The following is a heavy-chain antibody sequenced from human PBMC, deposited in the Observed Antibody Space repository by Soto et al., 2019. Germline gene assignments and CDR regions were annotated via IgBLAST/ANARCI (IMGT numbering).Heavy chain of an antibody. J-gene: IGHJ6*02. CDR1: GFTFSSYW. CDR3: ARGDKPAIFGVVYYGMDV. Sequence: PGGSLRLSCAASGFTFSSYWMSWVRQAPGKGLEWVANIKQDGSEKYYVDSVKGRFTISRDNAKNSLYLQMNSLRAEDTAVYYCARGDKPAIFGVVYYGMDVWGQGTTVTVSS. D-gene: IGHD3-3*01. V-gene: IGHV3-7*04. CDR2: IKQDGSEK.